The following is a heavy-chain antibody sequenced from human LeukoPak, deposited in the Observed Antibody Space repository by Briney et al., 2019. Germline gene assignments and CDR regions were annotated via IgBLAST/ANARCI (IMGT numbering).Heavy chain of an antibody. CDR1: GGSVSSYY. CDR2: IYTSGST. V-gene: IGHV4-4*07. Sequence: SETLSLTRTVSGGSVSSYYWSWIRQPAGKGLEWIGRIYTSGSTNYNPSLKSRVTMSVDTSKNQFSLKLSSVTAADTAVYYCARGPPYGGYMAYWGQGTLVTVSS. CDR3: ARGPPYGGYMAY. D-gene: IGHD5-12*01. J-gene: IGHJ4*02.